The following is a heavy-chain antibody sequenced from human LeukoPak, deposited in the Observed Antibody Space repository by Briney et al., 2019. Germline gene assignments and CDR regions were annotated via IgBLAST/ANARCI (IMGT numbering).Heavy chain of an antibody. D-gene: IGHD2-15*01. CDR2: ISYDGSNK. CDR3: ARAGYCSGGSCYGSDY. J-gene: IGHJ4*02. V-gene: IGHV3-30*03. Sequence: GGSLRLSCAASGFTSGSFGMPWARQAPGKGLGWVAFISYDGSNKYYADSVKGRFTISRDNSKNTLYLQMDSLRAEDTAVYYCARAGYCSGGSCYGSDYWGQGTLVSVSS. CDR1: GFTSGSFG.